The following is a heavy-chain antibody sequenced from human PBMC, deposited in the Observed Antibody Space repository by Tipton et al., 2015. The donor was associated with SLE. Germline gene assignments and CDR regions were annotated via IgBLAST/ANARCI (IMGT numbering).Heavy chain of an antibody. CDR3: ARSRGANGPDY. Sequence: QLVQSGAEVKKPGASVQVSCKASGYTFTNYGISWVRQAPGQGLEWMGWISGYNDNTNYAQNLQGRVTMTADTSTSTAYMELRSLRSDDTAVYYCARSRGANGPDYWGQGTLVTVSS. CDR2: ISGYNDNT. D-gene: IGHD4/OR15-4a*01. CDR1: GYTFTNYG. J-gene: IGHJ4*02. V-gene: IGHV1-18*01.